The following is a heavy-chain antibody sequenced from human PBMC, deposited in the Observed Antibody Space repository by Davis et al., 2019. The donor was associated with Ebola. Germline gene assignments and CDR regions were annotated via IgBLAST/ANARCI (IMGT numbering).Heavy chain of an antibody. CDR3: AREPIVVVTATYYYYGMDV. J-gene: IGHJ6*02. CDR2: INPSGGST. CDR1: GYTFTRYY. Sequence: AASVKVSCKASGYTFTRYYIQWVRQAPGQGLEWMGIINPSGGSTSYAQKFQGRVTMTRDTSTSTVYMELSSLRSEDTAVYYCAREPIVVVTATYYYYGMDVWGQGTTVTVSS. V-gene: IGHV1-46*03. D-gene: IGHD2-21*02.